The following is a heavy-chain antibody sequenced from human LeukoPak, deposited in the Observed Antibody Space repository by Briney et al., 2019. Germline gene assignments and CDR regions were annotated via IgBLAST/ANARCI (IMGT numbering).Heavy chain of an antibody. CDR3: AKDLGLREQWLSDKWVGPFQH. CDR2: ISGSGGST. J-gene: IGHJ1*01. CDR1: GFTFSSYA. D-gene: IGHD6-19*01. Sequence: PGGSLRLSCAASGFTFSSYAMSWVRQAPGKGLEWVSAISGSGGSTYYADSVKGRFTISRDNSKNTLYLQMNSLRAEDTAVYYCAKDLGLREQWLSDKWVGPFQHWGQGTLVTVSS. V-gene: IGHV3-23*01.